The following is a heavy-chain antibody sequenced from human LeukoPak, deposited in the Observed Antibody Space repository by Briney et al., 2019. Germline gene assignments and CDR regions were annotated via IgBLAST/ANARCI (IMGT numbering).Heavy chain of an antibody. Sequence: PGGSLRLSCTASGFAFGDFYISWLRQAPGKGLEWISYTRGSGATINYAESVKGRFTISRDNANNSLILQMNSLRVEDTAVYFCAREAEGIAATGAFDIWGQGTMVTVSS. J-gene: IGHJ3*02. V-gene: IGHV3-11*04. CDR1: GFAFGDFY. CDR2: TRGSGATI. CDR3: AREAEGIAATGAFDI. D-gene: IGHD6-13*01.